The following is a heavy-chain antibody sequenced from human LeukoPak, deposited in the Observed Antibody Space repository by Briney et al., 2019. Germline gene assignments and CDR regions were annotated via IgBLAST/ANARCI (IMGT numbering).Heavy chain of an antibody. D-gene: IGHD6-6*01. V-gene: IGHV3-66*02. Sequence: GGSLRLSCAASGFTVSSNYMSWVRQAPGKGLEWVSVIYSGGSTYYADSVKGRFTISRDNSKNTLYLQMNSLRAEDTAVYYCARVRYSSSSGWFDPWGQGTLVTVSP. CDR3: ARVRYSSSSGWFDP. CDR2: IYSGGST. CDR1: GFTVSSNY. J-gene: IGHJ5*02.